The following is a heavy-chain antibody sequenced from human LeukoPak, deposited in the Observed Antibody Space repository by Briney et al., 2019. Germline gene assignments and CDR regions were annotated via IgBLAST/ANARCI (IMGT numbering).Heavy chain of an antibody. CDR2: ISSSSSTI. CDR3: ARDYYEGMDV. D-gene: IGHD3-22*01. CDR1: GFTFSSYS. V-gene: IGHV3-48*04. J-gene: IGHJ6*02. Sequence: GGSLRLSRAASGFTFSSYSMNWVRQAPGKGLEWVSYISSSSSTIYYADSVKGRFTISRDNAKNSLYLQMNSLRAEDTAVYYCARDYYEGMDVWGQGTTVTVSS.